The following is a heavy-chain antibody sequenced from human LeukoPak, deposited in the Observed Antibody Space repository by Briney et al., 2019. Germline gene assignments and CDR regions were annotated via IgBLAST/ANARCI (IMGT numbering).Heavy chain of an antibody. J-gene: IGHJ4*02. V-gene: IGHV4-39*01. CDR3: ARHGRSSISGKRSLDY. CDR2: ITYSAST. CDR1: GGSLNSGSFY. D-gene: IGHD2-2*01. Sequence: SQTLCLTCAVSGGSLNSGSFYWGWIRPPPGKGLEWIGSITYSASTYYNPSLKSRVTISVDTTNNHFSLKLTPVTAADTAVYFCARHGRSSISGKRSLDYWGQGTLVTVSS.